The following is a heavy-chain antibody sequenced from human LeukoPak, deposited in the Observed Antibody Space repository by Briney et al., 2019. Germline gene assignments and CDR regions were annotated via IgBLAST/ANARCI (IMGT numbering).Heavy chain of an antibody. CDR1: ASTFSSYA. Sequence: PGGSLRLSCAASASTFSSYAMSCVRQDPGKGLEWVSAISGSGGSTYYADSVKGRFTISRDNSKNTLYLQMNSLRAEDTAVYYCAKVSPIGDRTSNYHFDYWGQGTLVTVSS. CDR3: AKVSPIGDRTSNYHFDY. V-gene: IGHV3-23*01. J-gene: IGHJ4*02. D-gene: IGHD3-10*01. CDR2: ISGSGGST.